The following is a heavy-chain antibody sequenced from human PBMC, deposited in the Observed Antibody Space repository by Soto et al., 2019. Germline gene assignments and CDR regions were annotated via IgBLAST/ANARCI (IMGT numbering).Heavy chain of an antibody. CDR3: ARHSWGSGSFWFDP. J-gene: IGHJ5*02. Sequence: QVQLVESGGGLVTPGGSLRLSCAASGFTFSDQYMSWIRQAPGKGLEWISHIRGSGDSIYYADSVKGRFTISRDNAENSLFLQMNSLRAEDTAVYYCARHSWGSGSFWFDPWGQGTLVTVSS. D-gene: IGHD3-10*01. CDR1: GFTFSDQY. V-gene: IGHV3-11*01. CDR2: IRGSGDSI.